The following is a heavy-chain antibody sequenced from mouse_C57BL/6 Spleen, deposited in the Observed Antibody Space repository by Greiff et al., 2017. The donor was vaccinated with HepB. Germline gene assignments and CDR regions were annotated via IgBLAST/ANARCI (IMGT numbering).Heavy chain of an antibody. D-gene: IGHD2-5*01. CDR2: ISDGGSYT. CDR3: ARAYSNWYFDV. V-gene: IGHV5-4*01. J-gene: IGHJ1*03. CDR1: GFTFSSYA. Sequence: EVQLQESGGGLVKPGGSLKLSCAASGFTFSSYAMSWVRQTPEKRLEWVATISDGGSYTYYPDNVKGRFTISRDNAKNNLYLQMSHLKSEDTAMYYCARAYSNWYFDVWGTGTTVTVSS.